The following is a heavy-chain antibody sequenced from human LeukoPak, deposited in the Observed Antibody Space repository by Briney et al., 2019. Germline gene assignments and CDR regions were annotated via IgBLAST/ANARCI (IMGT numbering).Heavy chain of an antibody. CDR1: GFTFSSYA. V-gene: IGHV3-23*01. D-gene: IGHD6-19*01. CDR2: ISGSGGST. J-gene: IGHJ4*02. Sequence: GGSLRLSCAASGFTFSSYAMSWGRQAPGKGLEWGSAISGSGGSTYYADSVKGRFTISRDNSKNPLYLQMTSLRAEDTAVYYCAKLAVAGTLITLYYFDYWGQGTLVTVSS. CDR3: AKLAVAGTLITLYYFDY.